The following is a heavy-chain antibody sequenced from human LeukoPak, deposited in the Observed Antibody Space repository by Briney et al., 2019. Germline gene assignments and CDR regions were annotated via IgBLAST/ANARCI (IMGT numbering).Heavy chain of an antibody. J-gene: IGHJ6*02. CDR2: INERGTEE. V-gene: IGHV3-7*03. CDR3: ARGGGLDV. D-gene: IGHD3-16*01. Sequence: GGSLRLSCGASGFSFSSFWMTWVRQPPGKGLEWVANINERGTEEHYVDSVKGRFTISRDNAMNSLYLQMNSLTGEDTAVYFCARGGGLDVWGQGATVTVSS. CDR1: GFSFSSFW.